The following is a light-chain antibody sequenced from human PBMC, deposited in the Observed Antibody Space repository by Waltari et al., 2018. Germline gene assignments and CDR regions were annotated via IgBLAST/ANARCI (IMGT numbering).Light chain of an antibody. V-gene: IGLV1-40*01. CDR2: GNH. CDR3: QSYDSSLFVV. CDR1: SSNIGAGFD. Sequence: QSVLTQPPSVSGAPGQRVTISCTGSSSNIGAGFDVHWYQPLPGTAPKLLIFGNHNRPSGVPDRFSGSKAGTAASLAITGLQAEDEADYYCQSYDSSLFVVFGGGTKLTVL. J-gene: IGLJ2*01.